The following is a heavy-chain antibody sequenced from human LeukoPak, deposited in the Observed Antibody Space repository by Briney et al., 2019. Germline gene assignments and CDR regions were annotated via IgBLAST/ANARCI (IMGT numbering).Heavy chain of an antibody. Sequence: SETLSLTCTVSGYSISSGYYWGWIRQPPGKGLEWIGSIYHSGSTYYNPSLKSRVTISVDTSKNQFSLKLSSVTAADTAVYYCARDEEGFDYWGQGTLVTVSS. CDR1: GYSISSGYY. CDR2: IYHSGST. CDR3: ARDEEGFDY. J-gene: IGHJ4*02. V-gene: IGHV4-38-2*02.